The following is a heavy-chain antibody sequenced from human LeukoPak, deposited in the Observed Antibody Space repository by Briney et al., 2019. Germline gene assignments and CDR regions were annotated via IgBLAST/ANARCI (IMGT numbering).Heavy chain of an antibody. Sequence: GGSLRLSCTASGFTFGDYAMSWVRQAPRKGLEWVGFIRSKAYGGTTEYAASVKGRFTISRDDSKSIAYLQMNSLKTEDTAVYYCTAGASDFDYWGQGTLVTVSS. D-gene: IGHD1-26*01. CDR1: GFTFGDYA. CDR3: TAGASDFDY. J-gene: IGHJ4*02. V-gene: IGHV3-49*04. CDR2: IRSKAYGGTT.